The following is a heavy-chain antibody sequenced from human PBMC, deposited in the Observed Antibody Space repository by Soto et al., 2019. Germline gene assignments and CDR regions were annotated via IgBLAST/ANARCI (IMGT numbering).Heavy chain of an antibody. D-gene: IGHD2-2*02. Sequence: GGSLRLSCAASGFTFSSYAMSWVRQAPGKGLEWVSAISGSGGSTYYADSVKGRFTISRDNSKNTLYLQMNSLRAEDTAVYYCAKDPTGYCSSTSCYTGSFDIWGQGTMVTVSS. J-gene: IGHJ3*02. CDR1: GFTFSSYA. V-gene: IGHV3-23*01. CDR2: ISGSGGST. CDR3: AKDPTGYCSSTSCYTGSFDI.